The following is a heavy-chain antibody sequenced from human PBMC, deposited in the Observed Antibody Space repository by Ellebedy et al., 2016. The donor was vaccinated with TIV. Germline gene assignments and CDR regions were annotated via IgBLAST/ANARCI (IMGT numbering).Heavy chain of an antibody. CDR3: AKGWGIVDV. D-gene: IGHD3-16*01. V-gene: IGHV3-30*18. CDR2: ISYDANNK. CDR1: GFTFSSYD. Sequence: PGGSLRLSCAASGFTFSSYDMHWVRQAPGKGLEWVALISYDANNKYYADSVKGRFTISRDNSKNTLYLQMNTLRPEDTAVYYCAKGWGIVDVWGQGTTVTVSS. J-gene: IGHJ6*02.